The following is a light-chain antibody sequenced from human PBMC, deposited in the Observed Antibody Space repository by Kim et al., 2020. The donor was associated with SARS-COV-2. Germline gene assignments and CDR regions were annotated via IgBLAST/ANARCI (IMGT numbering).Light chain of an antibody. Sequence: EIVLTQSPGTLSLSPGERATLSCRASQSVTNRYLAWYQQKPGQAPRLLIYGASSRATGIPDRFSGSGSGTDFTLTISRLEPEDFAVYYCQQYGRSPLTFGGGTKVDI. J-gene: IGKJ4*01. V-gene: IGKV3-20*01. CDR2: GAS. CDR3: QQYGRSPLT. CDR1: QSVTNRY.